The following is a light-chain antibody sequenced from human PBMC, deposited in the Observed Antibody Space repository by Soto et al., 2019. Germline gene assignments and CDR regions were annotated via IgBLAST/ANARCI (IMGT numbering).Light chain of an antibody. J-gene: IGLJ3*02. V-gene: IGLV2-14*01. CDR1: SSDVGGYNY. Sequence: QSALTQPDSVSGSPGQSITISCTGTSSDVGGYNYVSWYQQHPGKAPKFLIYEVSNRPSGVSNRFSGSKSGNTASLTISGLQAEDEADYYCSSYTSTNTWVFGGGTKLTVL. CDR2: EVS. CDR3: SSYTSTNTWV.